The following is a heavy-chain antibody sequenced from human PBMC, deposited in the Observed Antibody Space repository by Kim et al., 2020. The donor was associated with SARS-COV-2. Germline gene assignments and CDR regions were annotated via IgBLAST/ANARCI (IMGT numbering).Heavy chain of an antibody. J-gene: IGHJ2*01. D-gene: IGHD3-9*01. V-gene: IGHV4-59*01. Sequence: KSRVTISVDTSKNQFSLKLSSVTAADTAVYYCARVHYDILTGYYRWYFDLWGRGTLVTVSS. CDR3: ARVHYDILTGYYRWYFDL.